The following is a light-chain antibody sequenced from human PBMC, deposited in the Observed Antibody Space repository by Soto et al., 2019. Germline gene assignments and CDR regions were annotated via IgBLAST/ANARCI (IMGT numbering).Light chain of an antibody. J-gene: IGLJ1*01. CDR3: ISYTSRCIYV. CDR1: SSDVGSYNS. Sequence: QSALTQPASVSGSPGQSITISCTGTSSDVGSYNSVSWYQQHPGKAPKLMIYAVSNRPSGVSNRFSGSMSGSTASLTISGLQAEDEADYYSISYTSRCIYVYGSGTKGTVL. CDR2: AVS. V-gene: IGLV2-14*01.